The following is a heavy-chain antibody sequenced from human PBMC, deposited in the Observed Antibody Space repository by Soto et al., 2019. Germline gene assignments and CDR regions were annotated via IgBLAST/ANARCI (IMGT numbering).Heavy chain of an antibody. V-gene: IGHV3-30-3*01. CDR3: ARDQRRIALFGTDPCIYYTYQVLEV. J-gene: IGHJ6*04. CDR2: ISYDGSNK. CDR1: GFPFSSYA. D-gene: IGHD3-22*01. Sequence: GGSLTLSCAASGFPFSSYAMPWVLQAPGKGLEWVAVISYDGSNKYYADSVKGRFTISRDNSKNTLYLQMNSLRAEDTAVYYCARDQRRIALFGTDPCIYYTYQVLEVWGKGTTVTVSS.